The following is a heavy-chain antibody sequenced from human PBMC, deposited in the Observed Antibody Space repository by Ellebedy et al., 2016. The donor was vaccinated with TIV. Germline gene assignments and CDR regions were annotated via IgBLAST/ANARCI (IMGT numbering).Heavy chain of an antibody. CDR1: GFTFSSYG. Sequence: GGSLRLSCAASGFTFSSYGMHWVRQAPGKGLEWVSYISSSGSTIYYADSVKGRFTISRDNAKNSLYLQMNSLRAEDTAVYYCAGDSSGYYDRAFDIWGQGTMVTVSS. CDR2: ISSSGSTI. J-gene: IGHJ3*02. CDR3: AGDSSGYYDRAFDI. D-gene: IGHD3-22*01. V-gene: IGHV3-48*04.